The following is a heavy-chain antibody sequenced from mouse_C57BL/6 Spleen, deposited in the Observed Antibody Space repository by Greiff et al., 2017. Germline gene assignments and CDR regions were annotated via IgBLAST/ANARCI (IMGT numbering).Heavy chain of an antibody. J-gene: IGHJ2*01. CDR1: GYTFTSYW. V-gene: IGHV1-59*01. Sequence: QVQLQQPGAELVRPGTSVKLSCKASGYTFTSYWMHWVKQRPGQGLEWIGVIDPSDSYTNYNQKFKGKATLTVDTSSSTAYMQLSSLTSEDSAVYYCAREGKTYYVDYWGQGTTLTVSS. CDR3: AREGKTYYVDY. CDR2: IDPSDSYT.